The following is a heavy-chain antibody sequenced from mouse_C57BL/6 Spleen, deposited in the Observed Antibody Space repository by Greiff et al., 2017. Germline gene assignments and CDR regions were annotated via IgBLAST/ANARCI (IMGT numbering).Heavy chain of an antibody. J-gene: IGHJ2*01. V-gene: IGHV1-52*01. CDR2: IDPSDSET. CDR1: GYTFTSYW. CDR3: AIRAYSNYFFDY. D-gene: IGHD2-5*01. Sequence: QVQLQQPGAELVRPGSSVKLSCKASGYTFTSYWMHWVKQRPIQGLEWIGNIDPSDSETHYNQKFKDKATLTVDKSSSTAYMQLSSLTSEDSAVYYCAIRAYSNYFFDYWGQGTTLTVSS.